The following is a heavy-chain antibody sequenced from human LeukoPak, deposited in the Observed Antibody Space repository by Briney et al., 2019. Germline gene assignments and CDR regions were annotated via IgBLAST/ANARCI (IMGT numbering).Heavy chain of an antibody. J-gene: IGHJ4*02. CDR2: ISYDGSNK. Sequence: GGSLRLSCAASGFTFSNYGMHWVRQAPGKGLEWVAVISYDGSNKYYADSVKGRFAISRDNSKNTLYLQMNSLRAEDTAVYYCAKANDYGSGSFNALDYWGQGTQVTVSS. CDR1: GFTFSNYG. D-gene: IGHD3-10*01. V-gene: IGHV3-30*18. CDR3: AKANDYGSGSFNALDY.